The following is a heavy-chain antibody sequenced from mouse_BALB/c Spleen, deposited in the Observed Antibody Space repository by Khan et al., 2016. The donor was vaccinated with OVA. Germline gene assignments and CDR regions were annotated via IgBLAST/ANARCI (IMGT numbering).Heavy chain of an antibody. J-gene: IGHJ3*01. CDR2: IRLKSNNYAT. D-gene: IGHD2-13*01. V-gene: IGHV6-6*02. Sequence: EVKLEESGGGLVQPGGSMKLSCVASGFTFSNFWMNWVRQSPEKGLEWVAEIRLKSNNYATHYAESVKGRFTISRDDSKSSVYLQMNNLRAEDTGIYYCGRPGGDYAWFAYWGQGTLVTVSA. CDR3: GRPGGDYAWFAY. CDR1: GFTFSNFW.